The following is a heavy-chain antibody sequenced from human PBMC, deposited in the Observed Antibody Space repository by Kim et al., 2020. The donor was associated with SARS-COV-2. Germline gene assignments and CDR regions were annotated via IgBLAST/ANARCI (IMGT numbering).Heavy chain of an antibody. J-gene: IGHJ4*02. CDR2: LSGSGANT. D-gene: IGHD3-10*02. Sequence: GGSLSLSCAASGFAFSSYALSWVRQAPGKGLEWVSGLSGSGANTYYADSVKGRFTISRDNSKSMLYLWMTSLKVEDMAVYYCAKGDQTVLYYDRGYDYWGQGTLVTVSS. CDR3: AKGDQTVLYYDRGYDY. CDR1: GFAFSSYA. V-gene: IGHV3-23*01.